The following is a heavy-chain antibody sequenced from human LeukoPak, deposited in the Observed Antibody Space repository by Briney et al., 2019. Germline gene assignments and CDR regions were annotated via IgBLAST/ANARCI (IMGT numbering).Heavy chain of an antibody. CDR2: INHSGST. D-gene: IGHD6-13*01. CDR3: ARRSGPGIAAAGRALGY. V-gene: IGHV4-34*01. CDR1: GGSISSYY. J-gene: IGHJ4*02. Sequence: SETLSLTCTVSGGSISSYYWSWIRQPPGKGLEWIGEINHSGSTNYNPSLKSRVTISVDTSKNQFSLKLSSVTAADTAVYYCARRSGPGIAAAGRALGYWGQGTLVTVSS.